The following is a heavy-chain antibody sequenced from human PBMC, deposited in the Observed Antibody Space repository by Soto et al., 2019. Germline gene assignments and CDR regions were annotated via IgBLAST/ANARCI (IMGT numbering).Heavy chain of an antibody. Sequence: HPGGSLRLSCVGSGFIFEDFAMNWVRQVPGKGLEWVSGISWNGATLAYADSVKGRFIVSRDNAKNILYLQMNSLRAEDAALYYCAKDVGSYYYDTSAYLYDYWGQGTMVTVSS. J-gene: IGHJ4*02. CDR3: AKDVGSYYYDTSAYLYDY. D-gene: IGHD3-22*01. CDR2: ISWNGATL. V-gene: IGHV3-9*01. CDR1: GFIFEDFA.